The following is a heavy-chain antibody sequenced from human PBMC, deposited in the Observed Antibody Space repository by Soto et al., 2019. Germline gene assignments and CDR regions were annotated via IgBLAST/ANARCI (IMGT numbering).Heavy chain of an antibody. Sequence: EVQLVESGGGLVKPGGSLRLSCAASGFTFSSYSMNWVRQAPGKGLEWVSSISSSSSYIYYADSVKGRFTISRDNAKNSLYLQMNSLRAEDTAVYYCAREASGWHTLYYYYYGMDVWGQGTTVTVSS. CDR2: ISSSSSYI. CDR3: AREASGWHTLYYYYYGMDV. J-gene: IGHJ6*02. CDR1: GFTFSSYS. D-gene: IGHD6-19*01. V-gene: IGHV3-21*01.